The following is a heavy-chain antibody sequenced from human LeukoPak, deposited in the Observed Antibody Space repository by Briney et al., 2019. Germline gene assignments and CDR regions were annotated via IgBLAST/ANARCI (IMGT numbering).Heavy chain of an antibody. D-gene: IGHD2-21*02. V-gene: IGHV4-59*11. CDR1: GGSISSHY. Sequence: SETLSLTCTVSGGSISSHYWSWIRQPPGKGLEWIGYIYYSGSTNYNPSLKSRVTISVDTSKNQFSLKLSSVTAADTAVYYCARNDYYAFDYWGQGTLVTVSS. J-gene: IGHJ4*02. CDR3: ARNDYYAFDY. CDR2: IYYSGST.